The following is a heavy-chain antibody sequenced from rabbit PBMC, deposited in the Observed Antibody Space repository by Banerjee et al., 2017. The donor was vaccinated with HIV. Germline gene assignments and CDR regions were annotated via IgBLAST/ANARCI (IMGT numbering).Heavy chain of an antibody. J-gene: IGHJ3*01. V-gene: IGHV1S40*01. Sequence: QSLEESGGDLVKPGASLTLTCTASGFSFSNGYYMCWVRQAPGKGLEWIACIDAGSSGSTYYASWAKGRFTISRTSSTTVTLQMTSLTAADTATYFCARGYAGYAAVFVTRLDLWGPGTLVTVS. CDR1: GFSFSNGYY. CDR3: ARGYAGYAAVFVTRLDL. D-gene: IGHD6-1*01. CDR2: IDAGSSGST.